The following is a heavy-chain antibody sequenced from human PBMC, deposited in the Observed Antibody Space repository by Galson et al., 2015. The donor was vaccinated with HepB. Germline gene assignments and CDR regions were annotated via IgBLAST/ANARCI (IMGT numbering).Heavy chain of an antibody. J-gene: IGHJ3*02. CDR1: GNTFTGFD. CDR2: INPMNGAT. Sequence: SVKVSCKASGNTFTGFDIHWVRQAPGQGLEWMGRINPMNGATNYAQKFQGRATMTRDTSIKTAYMELNRLTFEDTAVYYCARGKPVVFFGIAKMLASKGFDIWGQGTTVSVSS. V-gene: IGHV1-2*06. D-gene: IGHD2-21*01. CDR3: ARGKPVVFFGIAKMLASKGFDI.